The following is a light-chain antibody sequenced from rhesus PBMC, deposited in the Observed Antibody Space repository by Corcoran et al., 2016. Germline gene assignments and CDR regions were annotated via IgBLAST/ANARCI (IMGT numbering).Light chain of an antibody. J-gene: IGKJ3*01. CDR2: EPS. CDR3: QQYYNPPFT. CDR1: QGITDD. Sequence: DIQMTQSPSSLSASVGDRVTITCRASQGITDDLAWYQQKPGETPNLMIYEPSSLERGIPSRFIGSGSGTNFTLTISSLQSEDFATYYCQQYYNPPFTFGPGTKLDIK. V-gene: IGKV1S17*01.